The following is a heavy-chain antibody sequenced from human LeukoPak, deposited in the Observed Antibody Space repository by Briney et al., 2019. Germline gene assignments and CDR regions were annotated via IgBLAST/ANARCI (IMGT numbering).Heavy chain of an antibody. CDR1: GGTFSSYA. V-gene: IGHV1-69*13. CDR3: ARCTIGDGSGWCTWFDP. Sequence: ASVRFSCKASGGTFSSYAISWVRQAPGQGLEWMGGIIPIFGTANYAQKFQGRVTITADESTSTAYMELSSLRSEDTAVYYCARCTIGDGSGWCTWFDPWGQGTLVTVSS. J-gene: IGHJ5*02. D-gene: IGHD6-19*01. CDR2: IIPIFGTA.